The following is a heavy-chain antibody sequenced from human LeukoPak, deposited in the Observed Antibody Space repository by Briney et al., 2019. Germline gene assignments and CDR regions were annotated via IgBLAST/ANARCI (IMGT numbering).Heavy chain of an antibody. CDR2: INPNSGGT. CDR3: AREGSGSYYSSPYADY. CDR1: GYTFTSYY. Sequence: GASVKVSYKASGYTFTSYYMHWVRQAPGQGLEWMGWINPNSGGTNYAQKFQGRVTMTRDTSISTAYMELSRLRSDDTAVYYCAREGSGSYYSSPYADYWGQGTLVTVSS. J-gene: IGHJ4*02. D-gene: IGHD1-26*01. V-gene: IGHV1-2*02.